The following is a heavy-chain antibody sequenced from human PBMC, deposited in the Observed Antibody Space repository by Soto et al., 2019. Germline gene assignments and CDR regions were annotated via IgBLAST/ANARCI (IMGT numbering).Heavy chain of an antibody. CDR3: ARGGSTGLGRPIDY. Sequence: QVQLQESGPGLVKPSETLSLTCTVSGGSISSYYWSWIRQPPGKGLEWIGYIYYSGSTNYNPSLRSRVTISVDTSKNQFPLKLGSVTAADTAVYYCARGGSTGLGRPIDYWGQGTLVTVSS. V-gene: IGHV4-59*01. J-gene: IGHJ4*02. D-gene: IGHD3-16*01. CDR1: GGSISSYY. CDR2: IYYSGST.